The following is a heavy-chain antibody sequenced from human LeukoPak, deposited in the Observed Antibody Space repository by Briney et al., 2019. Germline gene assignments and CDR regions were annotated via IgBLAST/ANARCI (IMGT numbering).Heavy chain of an antibody. V-gene: IGHV4-59*08. Sequence: SETLSLTCTVSGGSISSYYWSWIRQPPGKGLEWVGYIYYSGSTNYNPSLTSRVTMSVDTSKNQFSLKLSSVTAADTAVYYCARHAVYSENYYYYGLDVWGQGTTVTVSS. CDR1: GGSISSYY. CDR3: ARHAVYSENYYYYGLDV. J-gene: IGHJ6*02. D-gene: IGHD1-26*01. CDR2: IYYSGST.